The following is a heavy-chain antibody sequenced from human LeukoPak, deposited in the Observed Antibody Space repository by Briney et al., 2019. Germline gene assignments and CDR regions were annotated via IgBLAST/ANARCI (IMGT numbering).Heavy chain of an antibody. J-gene: IGHJ5*02. CDR1: GGSISSYY. CDR2: IYTSGST. D-gene: IGHD4-17*01. V-gene: IGHV4-4*07. Sequence: SETLSLTCTVSGGSISSYYWSWIRQPAGKGLEWIGRIYTSGSTNYNPSPKSRVTMSVDTSKNQFSLKLSSVTAADTAVYYCARDLIDYGDYDRPSNWFDPWGQGTLVTVPS. CDR3: ARDLIDYGDYDRPSNWFDP.